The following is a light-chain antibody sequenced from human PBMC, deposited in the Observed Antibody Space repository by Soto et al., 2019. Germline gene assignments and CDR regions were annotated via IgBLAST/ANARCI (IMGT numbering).Light chain of an antibody. CDR2: GAS. V-gene: IGKV3-20*01. Sequence: EIVLTQSPGTLSLSPGERATLSCRASQSVSSSYLAWYQQKPGQAPRLLIYGASSRATGIPDRFSGSGSGTDFTLTISRLEPEEFAVYYCQQHGSSLLTFGGGTKVEIK. CDR3: QQHGSSLLT. J-gene: IGKJ4*01. CDR1: QSVSSSY.